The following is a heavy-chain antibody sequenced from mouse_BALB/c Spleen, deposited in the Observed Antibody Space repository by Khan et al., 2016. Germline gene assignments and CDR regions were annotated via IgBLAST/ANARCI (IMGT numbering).Heavy chain of an antibody. CDR1: GYSITNDYA. J-gene: IGHJ4*01. CDR3: ARGDYDGTYYGMDY. CDR2: ITYSGST. D-gene: IGHD2-4*01. V-gene: IGHV3-2*02. Sequence: EVQLQESGPGLVKPSQSLSLTCTVTGYSITNDYAWNWIRQFPGNKLEWMGYITYSGSTSYNPSLRSRISITRDTSKNQFFLQLSSVTTEDTATXYGARGDYDGTYYGMDYWGQGTSVTVSS.